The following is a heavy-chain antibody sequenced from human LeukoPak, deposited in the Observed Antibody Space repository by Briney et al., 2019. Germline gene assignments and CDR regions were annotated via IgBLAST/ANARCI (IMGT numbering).Heavy chain of an antibody. V-gene: IGHV1-18*01. Sequence: LGASVKVSCKASGYTFTSYGISWGRQAPGQGLEWMGWISAYNGNTNYAQKPQGRVTITTDTSTSTAYMELRRLRSADPAVYYCARDSRIGNRVKTVAGTGYWGQGTLVTVSS. D-gene: IGHD6-19*01. J-gene: IGHJ4*02. CDR3: ARDSRIGNRVKTVAGTGY. CDR2: ISAYNGNT. CDR1: GYTFTSYG.